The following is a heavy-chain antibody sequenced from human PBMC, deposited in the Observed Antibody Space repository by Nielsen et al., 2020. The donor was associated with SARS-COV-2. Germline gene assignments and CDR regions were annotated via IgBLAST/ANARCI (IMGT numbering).Heavy chain of an antibody. Sequence: GGSLRLSCAASGFTFSSYSMNWVRQAPGKGLEWVSSISSSSSYIYYADSVKGRFTISRDNAKNSLYLQMNSLRAEDTAVYYCARDRGPNLRYFDWLPSSVYFDYWGQGTLVTVSS. CDR1: GFTFSSYS. J-gene: IGHJ4*02. CDR3: ARDRGPNLRYFDWLPSSVYFDY. CDR2: ISSSSSYI. D-gene: IGHD3-9*01. V-gene: IGHV3-21*01.